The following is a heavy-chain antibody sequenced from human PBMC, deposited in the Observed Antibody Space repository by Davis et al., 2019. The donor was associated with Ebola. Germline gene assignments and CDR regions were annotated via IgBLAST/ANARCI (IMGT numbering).Heavy chain of an antibody. CDR3: ARQVGATDY. CDR2: VYYSGST. CDR1: GGSISSSSYY. Sequence: SETLSLTCTVSGGSISSSSYYWGWIRQPPGKGREWIGSVYYSGSTYYNPSLKSRVTISVDTSKNQFSLKLSSVTAADTAVYYCARQVGATDYWGQGTLVTVSS. D-gene: IGHD1-26*01. V-gene: IGHV4-39*01. J-gene: IGHJ4*02.